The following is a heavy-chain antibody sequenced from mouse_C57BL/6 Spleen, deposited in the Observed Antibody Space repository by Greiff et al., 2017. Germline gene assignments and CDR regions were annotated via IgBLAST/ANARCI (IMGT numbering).Heavy chain of an antibody. D-gene: IGHD3-3*01. CDR1: GFTFSDYY. Sequence: EVKLVESEGGLVQPGSSMKLSCTASGFTFSDYYMAWVRQVPEKGLEWVANINYDGSSTYYLDSLKSRFIISRDNAKNILYLQMSSLKSEDTATYYGAREGRWDFDVWGTGTTVTVSS. CDR3: AREGRWDFDV. V-gene: IGHV5-16*01. J-gene: IGHJ1*03. CDR2: INYDGSST.